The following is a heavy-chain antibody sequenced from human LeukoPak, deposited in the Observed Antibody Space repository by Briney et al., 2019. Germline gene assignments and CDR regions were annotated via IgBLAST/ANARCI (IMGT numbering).Heavy chain of an antibody. V-gene: IGHV1-69*04. D-gene: IGHD3-10*01. J-gene: IGHJ4*02. CDR2: IIPILGIA. CDR1: GGTFSSYA. Sequence: SVKVSCKASGGTFSSYAISWVRQAPGQGLEWMGRIIPILGIANYAQKFQGRVTITADKSTSTAYMELSSLRSEDTAVYYCARAYGSGSYGYWGQGTLVTVSS. CDR3: ARAYGSGSYGY.